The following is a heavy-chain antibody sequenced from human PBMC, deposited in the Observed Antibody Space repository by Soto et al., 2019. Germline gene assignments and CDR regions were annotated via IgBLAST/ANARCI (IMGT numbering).Heavy chain of an antibody. CDR1: GGSISSGDYY. Sequence: NPSETLSLTCTVSGGSISSGDYYWSWIRQPPGKGLEWIGYIYYSGSTYYNPSLKSRVTISVDTSKNQFSLKLSSVTAADTAVYYCARDRRDNWNPSGMDVWGQGTTVTVSS. CDR3: ARDRRDNWNPSGMDV. V-gene: IGHV4-30-4*01. CDR2: IYYSGST. D-gene: IGHD1-20*01. J-gene: IGHJ6*02.